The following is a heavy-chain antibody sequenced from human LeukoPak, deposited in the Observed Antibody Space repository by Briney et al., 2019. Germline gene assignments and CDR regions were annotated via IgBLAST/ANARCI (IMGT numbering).Heavy chain of an antibody. J-gene: IGHJ4*02. D-gene: IGHD2-15*01. CDR1: GFTFSDYS. V-gene: IGHV3-33*06. Sequence: PGGSLRLSCAASGFTFSDYSMNWVRQAPGKGLEWVAVIWYDGRNEYYADSVKGRFTISRDNSKNTLYLQMNSLRAEDTAVYYCAKDPIYCSGGSCYSGYFDYWGQGTLVTVSS. CDR2: IWYDGRNE. CDR3: AKDPIYCSGGSCYSGYFDY.